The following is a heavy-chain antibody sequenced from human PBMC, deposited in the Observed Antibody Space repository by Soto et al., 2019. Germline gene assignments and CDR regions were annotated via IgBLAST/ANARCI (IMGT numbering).Heavy chain of an antibody. V-gene: IGHV4-34*01. J-gene: IGHJ4*02. D-gene: IGHD2-15*01. CDR3: ARGRRIRYYFDY. Sequence: SETLSLTCAVYGGSFSGYYWSWIRQPPGKGLEWIGEINHSGSTNYNPSLKSRVTISVDTSKNQFSLKLSSVTAADTAVYYCARGRRIRYYFDYWGQGTLVTVSS. CDR1: GGSFSGYY. CDR2: INHSGST.